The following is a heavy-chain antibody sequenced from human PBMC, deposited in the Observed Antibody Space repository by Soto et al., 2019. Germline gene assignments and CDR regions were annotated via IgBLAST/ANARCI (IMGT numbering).Heavy chain of an antibody. CDR2: IYYSGST. D-gene: IGHD6-6*01. CDR1: GGSISSSSYY. J-gene: IGHJ5*02. V-gene: IGHV4-39*01. Sequence: QLQLQESGPGLVKPSETLSLTCTVSGGSISSSSYYWGWIRQPPGKGLEWIGSIYYSGSTYYNPSLKSRVTLAVDTSKNQFSLKLSSVTAADTAVYYCARLGATHMLYSSSSGGEYNWFDPWGQGTLVTVSS. CDR3: ARLGATHMLYSSSSGGEYNWFDP.